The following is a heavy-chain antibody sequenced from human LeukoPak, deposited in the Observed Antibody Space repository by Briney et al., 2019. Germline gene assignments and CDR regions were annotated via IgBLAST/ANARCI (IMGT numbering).Heavy chain of an antibody. CDR1: GGSFGGYY. D-gene: IGHD2-15*01. CDR2: INHSGRT. V-gene: IGHV4-34*01. CDR3: ARILGYCSGGTCPERYFDI. J-gene: IGHJ2*01. Sequence: PSETLSLTCAVYGGSFGGYYWSWIRQPPGKGLEWIGEINHSGRTNYNPSLKSRVTISVDSSKNQISLRLSFVTAADTAVYYCARILGYCSGGTCPERYFDIWGRGTLVTVSS.